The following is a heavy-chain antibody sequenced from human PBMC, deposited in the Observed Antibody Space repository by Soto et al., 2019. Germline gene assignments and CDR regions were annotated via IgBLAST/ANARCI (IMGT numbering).Heavy chain of an antibody. J-gene: IGHJ4*02. V-gene: IGHV3-30-3*01. D-gene: IGHD3-10*01. CDR1: GFTFSSYA. CDR2: ISYDGSNK. CDR3: ARFSESVLWFGDSSTYFAY. Sequence: GGSLRLSCAASGFTFSSYAMHWVRQAPGKGLEWVAVISYDGSNKYYADSVKGRFTISRDNSKNTLYLQMNSLRAEDTAVYYCARFSESVLWFGDSSTYFAYWGKGTLVTVSS.